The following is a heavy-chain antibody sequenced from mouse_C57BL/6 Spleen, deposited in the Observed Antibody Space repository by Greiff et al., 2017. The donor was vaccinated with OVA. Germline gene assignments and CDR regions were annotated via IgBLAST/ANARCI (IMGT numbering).Heavy chain of an antibody. CDR2: ISSGSSTI. J-gene: IGHJ4*01. Sequence: EVMLVESGGGLVKPGGSLKLSCAASGFTFSDYGMHWVRQAPEKGLEWVAYISSGSSTIYYADTVKGRFTISRDNAKNTLFLQMTSLRSEDTAMYYYARTSFYAMDYWGQGTSVTVSS. D-gene: IGHD1-2*01. CDR3: ARTSFYAMDY. CDR1: GFTFSDYG. V-gene: IGHV5-17*01.